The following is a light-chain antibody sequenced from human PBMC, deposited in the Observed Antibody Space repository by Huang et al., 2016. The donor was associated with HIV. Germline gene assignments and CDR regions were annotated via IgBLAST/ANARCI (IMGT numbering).Light chain of an antibody. CDR2: DAS. CDR1: QSVGSY. CDR3: QQRSTWPLT. Sequence: EIVLTQSPATLSLSPGERATLSCRASQSVGSYLAWYQHKPGQAPRLLIYDASNRATGIPARFSGSGSGTDFTLTISSLESEDLGVFYCQQRSTWPLTFGGGTKLA. V-gene: IGKV3-11*01. J-gene: IGKJ4*01.